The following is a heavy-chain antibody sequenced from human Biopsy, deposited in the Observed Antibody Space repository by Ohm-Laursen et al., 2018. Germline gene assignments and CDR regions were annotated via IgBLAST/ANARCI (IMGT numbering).Heavy chain of an antibody. Sequence: GTLSLTCTVSGGSFTGHYWTWIRQPPGKGLEWIGHISHTGYTSYKSSLKSRVTISLDTSRKHFSLRLTSLAAADTAVYYCARGSNEYGGLFFPHWGQGTLVTVSS. CDR2: ISHTGYT. V-gene: IGHV4-59*11. CDR1: GGSFTGHY. CDR3: ARGSNEYGGLFFPH. D-gene: IGHD4-23*01. J-gene: IGHJ4*02.